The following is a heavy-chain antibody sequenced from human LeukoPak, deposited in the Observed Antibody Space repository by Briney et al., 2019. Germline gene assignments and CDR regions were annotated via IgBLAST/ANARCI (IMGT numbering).Heavy chain of an antibody. J-gene: IGHJ5*02. V-gene: IGHV3-21*01. CDR2: ISSSSSYI. CDR1: GFTFSSYR. CDR3: ARDKPPSSSIAARWGFDP. Sequence: GGSLRLSCAASGFTFSSYRMNWVRQAPGKGLEWVSSISSSSSYIYYADSVKGRFTISRDNAKNSLYLQMNSLRAEDTAVYYCARDKPPSSSIAARWGFDPWGQGTMVTVST. D-gene: IGHD6-6*01.